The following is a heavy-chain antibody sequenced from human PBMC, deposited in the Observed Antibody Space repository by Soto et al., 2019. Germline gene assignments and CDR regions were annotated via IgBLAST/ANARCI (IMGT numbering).Heavy chain of an antibody. V-gene: IGHV4-4*02. CDR3: ARCYGSGSSYYYYYGMDV. CDR1: GGSISSSNW. J-gene: IGHJ6*02. CDR2: IYHSGST. D-gene: IGHD3-10*01. Sequence: SETLSLTCAVSGGSISSSNWWSWVRQPPGKGLEWIGEIYHSGSTNYNPSLKSRVTISVDKSKNQFSLKLSSVTAADTAVYYCARCYGSGSSYYYYYGMDVWGQGTTVTFSS.